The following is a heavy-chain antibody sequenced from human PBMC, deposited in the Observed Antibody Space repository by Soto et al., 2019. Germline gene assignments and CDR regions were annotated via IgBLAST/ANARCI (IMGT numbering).Heavy chain of an antibody. V-gene: IGHV3-30-3*01. D-gene: IGHD3-10*01. CDR1: GFTFSSYA. CDR2: ISYDGSNK. CDR3: ARDYYGSGSYYRFDY. Sequence: GGSLRLSCAASGFTFSSYAMHWVRQAPGKGLEWVAVISYDGSNKYYADSVKGRFTISRDNSKNTLYLQMNSLRAEDTAVYYCARDYYGSGSYYRFDYWGQGTLVTVSS. J-gene: IGHJ4*02.